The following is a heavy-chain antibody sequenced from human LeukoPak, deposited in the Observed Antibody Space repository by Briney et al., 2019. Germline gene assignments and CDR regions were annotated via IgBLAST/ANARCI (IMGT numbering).Heavy chain of an antibody. CDR3: ARNNGMDV. V-gene: IGHV3-7*03. J-gene: IGHJ6*02. CDR1: GFALSSHW. Sequence: QPGGSLRLSCAASGFALSSHWMTWVRQVPGRGPEWVANVNRDGSETYYLDSVKGRFTISKDNAKNSLYLQMNRLRAEDTALYHCARNNGMDVWGQGTTVIVSS. CDR2: VNRDGSET.